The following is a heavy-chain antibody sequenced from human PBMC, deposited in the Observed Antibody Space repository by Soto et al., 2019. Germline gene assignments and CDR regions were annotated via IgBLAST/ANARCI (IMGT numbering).Heavy chain of an antibody. CDR2: ISAYNGNT. CDR3: ARCMTTVTTRARRGLDY. D-gene: IGHD4-17*01. V-gene: IGHV1-18*01. J-gene: IGHJ4*02. Sequence: ASVKVSCKASGYAFTSYGISWVRQAPGQGLEWMGWISAYNGNTNYAQKLQGRVTMTTDTSTSTAYMELRSLRSDDTAVYYCARCMTTVTTRARRGLDYWGQGTPVTVSS. CDR1: GYAFTSYG.